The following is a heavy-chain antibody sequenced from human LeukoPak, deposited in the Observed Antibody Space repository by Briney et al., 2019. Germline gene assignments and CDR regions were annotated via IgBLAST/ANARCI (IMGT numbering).Heavy chain of an antibody. V-gene: IGHV3-30*03. CDR2: ISYDGSNK. CDR3: ARVKEGAFDI. J-gene: IGHJ3*02. Sequence: GRSLRLSCAASGFTFSSYGMHWVRQAPGKGLEWVAVISYDGSNKYYADSVKGRFTVSRDNSKNTLYLQMNSLRAEDTAVYYCARVKEGAFDIWGQGTMVTVSS. CDR1: GFTFSSYG.